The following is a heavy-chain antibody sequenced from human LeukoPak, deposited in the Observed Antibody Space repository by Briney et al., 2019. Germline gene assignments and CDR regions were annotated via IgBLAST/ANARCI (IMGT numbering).Heavy chain of an antibody. D-gene: IGHD3-3*01. V-gene: IGHV1-2*02. Sequence: VASVKVSCKASGYTFTGYYMHWVRQAPGQGLEWMGWINPNSGGTNYAQKFQGRVTMTRDTSISTAYVELSRLRSDDTAVYYCARVIFGVVNWFDPWGQGTLVTVSS. CDR2: INPNSGGT. CDR1: GYTFTGYY. J-gene: IGHJ5*02. CDR3: ARVIFGVVNWFDP.